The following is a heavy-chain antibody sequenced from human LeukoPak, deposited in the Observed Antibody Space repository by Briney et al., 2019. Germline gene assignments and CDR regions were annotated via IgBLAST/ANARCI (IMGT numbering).Heavy chain of an antibody. J-gene: IGHJ6*03. CDR3: ARVVRDFWSGYSYYYYYMDV. V-gene: IGHV4-61*02. D-gene: IGHD3-3*01. CDR1: GGSISSGSYY. Sequence: SETLSLTCTVSGGSISSGSYYWSWIRQPAGKGLEWIGRIYTSGSTNYNPSFKSRVTISVDTSKNQFSLKLSSVTAADMAVYYCARVVRDFWSGYSYYYYYMDVWGKGTTVTVSS. CDR2: IYTSGST.